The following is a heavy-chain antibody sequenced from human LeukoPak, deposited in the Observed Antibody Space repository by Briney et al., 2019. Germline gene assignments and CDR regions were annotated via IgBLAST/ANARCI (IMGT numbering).Heavy chain of an antibody. CDR3: ATEIGSGLRLGELSLNFDY. CDR2: FDPEDGET. J-gene: IGHJ4*02. D-gene: IGHD3-16*02. V-gene: IGHV1-24*01. CDR1: GYTLTELS. Sequence: ASVKVSXKVSGYTLTELSMHWVRQAPGKGLEWMGGFDPEDGETIYAQKFQGRVTMTEDTSTDTAYMELSSLRSEDTAVYYCATEIGSGLRLGELSLNFDYWGQGTLVTVSS.